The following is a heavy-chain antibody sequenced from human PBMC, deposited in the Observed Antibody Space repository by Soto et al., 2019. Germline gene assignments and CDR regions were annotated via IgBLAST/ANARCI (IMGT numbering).Heavy chain of an antibody. V-gene: IGHV3-23*01. D-gene: IGHD6-19*01. J-gene: IGHJ3*02. CDR2: IGGAGSNI. Sequence: VGSLRLSCAASGFTFSSSAMTWVRQAPGKGLEWVSVIGGAGSNIHYADSVEGRFTVSRDDSKNTLYLRMDSLRVEDTAVYYCAKDFVSSNGVYDPFDIWGPGTKVTVS. CDR1: GFTFSSSA. CDR3: AKDFVSSNGVYDPFDI.